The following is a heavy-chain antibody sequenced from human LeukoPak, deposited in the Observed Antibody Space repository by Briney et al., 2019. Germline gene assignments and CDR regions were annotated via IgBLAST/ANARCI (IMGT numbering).Heavy chain of an antibody. CDR3: ASGTGGLGELFPVGI. Sequence: PGGSLRLSCAASGFTFSNYALNWVRQAPVKGLEWVAVISCDGGNKHYADSVKGRFTISRDNSKNTLYLQMDSLRPEDTAVYYCASGTGGLGELFPVGIWGQGTMITVSS. CDR1: GFTFSNYA. D-gene: IGHD3-10*01. J-gene: IGHJ3*02. CDR2: ISCDGGNK. V-gene: IGHV3-30*04.